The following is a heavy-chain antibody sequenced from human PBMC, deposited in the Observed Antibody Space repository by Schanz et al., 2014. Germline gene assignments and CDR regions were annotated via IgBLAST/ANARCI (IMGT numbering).Heavy chain of an antibody. J-gene: IGHJ4*02. CDR3: GSEAGSPNY. V-gene: IGHV3-7*04. CDR2: IKHDGSVK. CDR1: GFTFSDYW. Sequence: EVQLVESGGGLVQPGGSLRLSCTASGFTFSDYWMSWVRQAPGKGPEWVANIKHDGSVKDYVDSVEGRFTISRDNAKRSLLLQMNSPRDEGTTVYLCGSEAGSPNYWGQGTLVTVAS. D-gene: IGHD6-13*01.